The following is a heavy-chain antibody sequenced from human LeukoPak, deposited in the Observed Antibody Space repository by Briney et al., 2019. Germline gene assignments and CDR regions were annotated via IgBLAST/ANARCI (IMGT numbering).Heavy chain of an antibody. CDR1: GGTFSSYA. CDR2: IIPIFGTA. V-gene: IGHV1-69*13. D-gene: IGHD5-24*01. J-gene: IGHJ6*02. CDR3: AREAVEMATIHSYHYGMDV. Sequence: SVKVSCKASGGTFSSYAISWVRQAPGQGLEWMGGIIPIFGTANYAQKFQGRVTITADESTSTAYMELSSLRSEDTAVYYCAREAVEMATIHSYHYGMDVWGQGTTVTVSS.